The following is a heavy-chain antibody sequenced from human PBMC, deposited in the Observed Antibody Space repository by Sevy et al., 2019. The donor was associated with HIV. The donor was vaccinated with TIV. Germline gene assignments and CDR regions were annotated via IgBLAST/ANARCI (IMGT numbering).Heavy chain of an antibody. CDR3: AHRLGGILEWSPFDP. CDR1: GFSLSTSGVG. CDR2: IYWDDDK. J-gene: IGHJ5*02. V-gene: IGHV2-5*02. Sequence: SGPTLVNPTQTLTLTCTFSGFSLSTSGVGVGWIRQPPGKALEWLALIYWDDDKRYSPSLKSRLTITKETSKNQVVLTMTNMDPVDTATYYCAHRLGGILEWSPFDPWGQGTLVTVSS. D-gene: IGHD3-3*01.